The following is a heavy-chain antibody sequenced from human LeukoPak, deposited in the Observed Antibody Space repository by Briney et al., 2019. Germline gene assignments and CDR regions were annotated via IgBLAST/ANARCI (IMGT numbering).Heavy chain of an antibody. CDR1: GGSISSYY. CDR2: IYYSGST. CDR3: ARTTEAHSWRTRYYDYYMDV. V-gene: IGHV4-59*01. Sequence: SETLSLTCTVSGGSISSYYWSWIRQPPGKGLEWIGYIYYSGSTNYNPSLKSRVTISVDTSKNQFSLKLSSVTAADTAVYYCARTTEAHSWRTRYYDYYMDVWGKGTTVTISS. J-gene: IGHJ6*03. D-gene: IGHD6-13*01.